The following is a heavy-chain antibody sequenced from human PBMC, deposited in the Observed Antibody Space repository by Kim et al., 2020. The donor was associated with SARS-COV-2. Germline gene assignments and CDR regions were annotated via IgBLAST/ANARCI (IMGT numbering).Heavy chain of an antibody. D-gene: IGHD3-10*01. CDR1: GFTFSSYG. CDR2: ISYDGGNK. Sequence: GGSLRLSCAASGFTFSSYGMHWVRQAPGRGLEWVAVISYDGGNKYYADSVKGRFIISRDNSKNTLYLQMNSLRAEDTTVYYCAREFHGSGSYNSKGMDVWGQGTTVTVSS. CDR3: AREFHGSGSYNSKGMDV. V-gene: IGHV3-33*05. J-gene: IGHJ6*02.